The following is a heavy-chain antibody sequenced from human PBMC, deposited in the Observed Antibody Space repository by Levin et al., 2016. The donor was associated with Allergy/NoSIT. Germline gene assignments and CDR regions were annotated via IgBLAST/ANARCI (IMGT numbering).Heavy chain of an antibody. J-gene: IGHJ5*02. Sequence: ASVKVSCKASGYTFTSYGISWVRQAPGQGLEWMGWISAYNGNTNYAQKLQGRVTMTTDTSTSTAYMELRSLRSDDTAVYYCARSGMISRIYGDYVGNWFDPWGQGTLVTVSS. V-gene: IGHV1-18*04. CDR1: GYTFTSYG. CDR3: ARSGMISRIYGDYVGNWFDP. CDR2: ISAYNGNT. D-gene: IGHD4-17*01.